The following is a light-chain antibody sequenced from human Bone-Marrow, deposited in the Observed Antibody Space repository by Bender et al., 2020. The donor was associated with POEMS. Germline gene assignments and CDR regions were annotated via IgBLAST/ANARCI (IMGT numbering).Light chain of an antibody. CDR2: GVS. J-gene: IGLJ3*02. CDR3: CSYAGGYSWV. Sequence: QSALTQPASVSGSPGQSIAISCTGTSSDVGGYNHVSWYRQLPGKAPELIIYGVSNRPSGVSNRFSGSKSGNTASLTISGLQAEDEADYYCCSYAGGYSWVFGGGTKLTVL. V-gene: IGLV2-14*03. CDR1: SSDVGGYNH.